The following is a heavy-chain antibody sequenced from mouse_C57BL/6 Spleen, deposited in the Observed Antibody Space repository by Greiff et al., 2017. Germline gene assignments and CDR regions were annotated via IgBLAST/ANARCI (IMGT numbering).Heavy chain of an antibody. CDR3: ARGQIYYYGSGYFDV. D-gene: IGHD1-1*01. CDR1: GFTFSDYG. V-gene: IGHV5-17*01. CDR2: ISSGSSTI. Sequence: EVQLVESGGGLVKPGGSLKLSCAASGFTFSDYGMHWVRQAPEKGLEWVAYISSGSSTIYYADTVKGRFTISRDNAKNTLFLQMTSLRSEDTAMYYCARGQIYYYGSGYFDVWGTGTTVTVSS. J-gene: IGHJ1*03.